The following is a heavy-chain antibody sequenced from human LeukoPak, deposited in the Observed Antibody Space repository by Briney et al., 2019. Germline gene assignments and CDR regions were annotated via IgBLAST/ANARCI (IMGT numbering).Heavy chain of an antibody. D-gene: IGHD3-16*01. CDR2: IYSRGAT. CDR3: ARLDGVT. V-gene: IGHV4-59*08. CDR1: GGSISSFY. J-gene: IGHJ5*02. Sequence: SETLSLTCTVSGGSISSFYCSWIRQPPGKGLEVIGYIYSRGATTYNPSLSSRVTMSVDTSKNQFSLKLTSVTAADTAVYYCARLDGVTWGQGTLVTVPS.